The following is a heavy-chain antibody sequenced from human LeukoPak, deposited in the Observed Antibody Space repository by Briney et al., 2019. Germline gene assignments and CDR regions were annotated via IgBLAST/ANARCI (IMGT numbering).Heavy chain of an antibody. V-gene: IGHV3-23*01. CDR2: ISVIGGST. CDR3: AREGLGAAAGTFDY. CDR1: GFTFSTNG. J-gene: IGHJ4*02. Sequence: GGSLRLSCAASGFTFSTNGMSWVRQPPGKGLEWVSAISVIGGSTYYADSVKGRFTTSRNNSKNTLYLQMNSLRAEDTSVYYCAREGLGAAAGTFDYWGQGTLVTVSS. D-gene: IGHD6-13*01.